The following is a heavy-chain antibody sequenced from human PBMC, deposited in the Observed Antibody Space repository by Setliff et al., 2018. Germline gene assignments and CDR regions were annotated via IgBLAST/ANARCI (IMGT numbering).Heavy chain of an antibody. CDR2: IWDDGGNK. CDR3: AIVFRYFDWLLPSRELNDY. CDR1: GFTFSSYR. Sequence: GGSLRLSCAASGFTFSSYRMHWVRQAPGKGLEWVAVIWDDGGNKYHADSVKGRFTISRDNSKSTLYLQMNSLRPDDTAVYYCAIVFRYFDWLLPSRELNDYWGQGTLVTVSS. D-gene: IGHD3-9*01. V-gene: IGHV3-33*08. J-gene: IGHJ4*02.